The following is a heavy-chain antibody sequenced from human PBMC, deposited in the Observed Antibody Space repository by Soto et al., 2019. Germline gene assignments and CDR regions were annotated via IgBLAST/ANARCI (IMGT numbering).Heavy chain of an antibody. Sequence: GASVKVSCKASGYTFTYRYLHWVRQAPGQALEWMGWITPFNGNTNYAQKFQDRVTITRDRSMSTAYMELSSLRSEDTAMYYCAVSSGYTTSGFDYWGQGTLVTVSS. D-gene: IGHD3-22*01. CDR3: AVSSGYTTSGFDY. CDR1: GYTFTYRY. CDR2: ITPFNGNT. J-gene: IGHJ4*02. V-gene: IGHV1-45*02.